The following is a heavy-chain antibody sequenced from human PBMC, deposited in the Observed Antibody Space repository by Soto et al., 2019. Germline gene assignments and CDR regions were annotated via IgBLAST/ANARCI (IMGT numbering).Heavy chain of an antibody. Sequence: SVKVSCKASGGTFSSYAISWVRQAPGQGLEWMGGIIPIFGTANYAQKFQGRVTITADESTSTAYMELSSLRSEDTAVYYCARDWGPRIAARPSWFDPWGQGTLVTVSS. V-gene: IGHV1-69*13. CDR1: GGTFSSYA. D-gene: IGHD6-6*01. J-gene: IGHJ5*02. CDR2: IIPIFGTA. CDR3: ARDWGPRIAARPSWFDP.